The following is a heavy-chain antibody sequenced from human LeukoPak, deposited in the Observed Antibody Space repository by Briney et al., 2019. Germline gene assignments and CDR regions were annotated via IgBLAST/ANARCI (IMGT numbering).Heavy chain of an antibody. CDR2: IYYDGTT. CDR1: GGPIGSFY. CDR3: AGSGNYGRFDY. J-gene: IGHJ4*02. D-gene: IGHD1-26*01. Sequence: SETLSLTCTVSGGPIGSFYWDYIRQPPGKGLEWLGYIYYDGTTNYNPSLKSRVTISVDTSKKQFSLKVTSVTAADTAVYYCAGSGNYGRFDYWGQGTLVTVSS. V-gene: IGHV4-59*03.